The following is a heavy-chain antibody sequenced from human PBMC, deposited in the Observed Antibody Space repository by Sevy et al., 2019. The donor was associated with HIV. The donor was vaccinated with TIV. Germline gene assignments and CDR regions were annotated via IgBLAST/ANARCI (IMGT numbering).Heavy chain of an antibody. CDR1: GFTFGTHA. V-gene: IGHV3-23*01. CDR2: ISGSGGST. J-gene: IGHJ3*02. CDR3: AKGVYDFWSGRSDIFDI. D-gene: IGHD3-3*01. Sequence: GGSLRLSCATSGFTFGTHAMSWVRQAPGKGLEWVSGISGSGGSTYYADYVKGRFTISRDKSKKTLYLQVNSLRAEDTAVYYCAKGVYDFWSGRSDIFDIWGQGTMVTVSS.